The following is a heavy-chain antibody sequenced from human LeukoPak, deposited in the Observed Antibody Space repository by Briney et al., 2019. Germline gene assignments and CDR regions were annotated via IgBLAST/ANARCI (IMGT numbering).Heavy chain of an antibody. CDR2: FSAYNGNT. Sequence: ASVKVSCKASGYTLTSFGISRVRQAPGQGLEWMGCFSAYNGNTKYAQKFQGRVTITADKSTSTAYMELSSLRSEDTAVYYCARDPHPYCGGDCYIDYWGQGTLVTVSS. V-gene: IGHV1-18*01. CDR3: ARDPHPYCGGDCYIDY. D-gene: IGHD2-21*02. J-gene: IGHJ4*02. CDR1: GYTLTSFG.